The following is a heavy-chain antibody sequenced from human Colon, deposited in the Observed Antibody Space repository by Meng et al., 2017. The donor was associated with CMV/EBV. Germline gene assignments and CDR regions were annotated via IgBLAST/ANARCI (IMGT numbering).Heavy chain of an antibody. CDR2: IRNDESDK. CDR1: GFSMRSFG. V-gene: IGHV3-30*02. J-gene: IGHJ4*02. CDR3: VRSTGWNSYFDF. D-gene: IGHD1-7*01. Sequence: GGSLRLSCDASGFSMRSFGMHWVRQSPGEGLEWLSFIRNDESDKWYAESVKGRFIISRDNSKNTVTLHLNSLRVEDTATYYCVRSTGWNSYFDFWGQGVQVTVSS.